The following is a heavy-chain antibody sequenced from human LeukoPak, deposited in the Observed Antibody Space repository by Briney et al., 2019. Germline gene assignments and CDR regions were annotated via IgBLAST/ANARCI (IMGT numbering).Heavy chain of an antibody. Sequence: ASVKVSCKASGYTFTSNYIHWVRQAPGQGLEWMGMIYPRDGSTSYAQKFQGRVTVTRDTSTSTVHMELSGMRSEDTAVYYCARDQEGFDYWGQGTLVTVSS. CDR1: GYTFTSNY. J-gene: IGHJ4*02. CDR2: IYPRDGST. V-gene: IGHV1-46*01. CDR3: ARDQEGFDY.